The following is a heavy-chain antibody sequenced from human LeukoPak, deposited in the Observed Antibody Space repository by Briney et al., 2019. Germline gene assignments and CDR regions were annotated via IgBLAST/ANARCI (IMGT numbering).Heavy chain of an antibody. CDR3: ARSPDYGKSQPDCYFDL. CDR1: GYTFTSYA. V-gene: IGHV1-3*01. J-gene: IGHJ2*01. D-gene: IGHD4-17*01. Sequence: ASVKVSCKASGYTFTSYAMHWVRQAPGQRLEWMGWINAGNGNTKYSQKFQGRVTITRDTSASTAYMELSSLRSEDTAVYYCARSPDYGKSQPDCYFDLGGRGTRVTVSS. CDR2: INAGNGNT.